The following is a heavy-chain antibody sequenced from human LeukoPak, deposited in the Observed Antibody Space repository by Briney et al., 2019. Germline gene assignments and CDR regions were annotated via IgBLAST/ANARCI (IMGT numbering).Heavy chain of an antibody. CDR3: AKDSDPSHYYDSSGYEFGY. D-gene: IGHD3-22*01. V-gene: IGHV3-9*01. J-gene: IGHJ4*02. CDR1: GFTFDDYA. CDR2: ISWNSGSI. Sequence: GGSLRLSCAASGFTFDDYAMHWVRQAPGKGLEWVSGISWNSGSIGYADSVKGRFTISRDNAKNSLYLQMNSLRAEDTALYYCAKDSDPSHYYDSSGYEFGYWGQGTLVIVSS.